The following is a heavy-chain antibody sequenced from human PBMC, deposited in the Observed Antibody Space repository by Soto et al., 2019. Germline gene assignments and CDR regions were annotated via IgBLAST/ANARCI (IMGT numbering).Heavy chain of an antibody. CDR2: IYYSVST. CDR3: ARGHGGITIFGAPGHFEY. Sequence: QLQLQESGPGLVKPSETLSLTCTVSGGSISSGSYYWVWIRQPPGKGLAWIGCIYYSVSTYYNPSLRSRVTISVNPSKNQFSLKLSSVTAADTAVYFCARGHGGITIFGAPGHFEYWGQGTLVTVSS. D-gene: IGHD3-3*01. CDR1: GGSISSGSYY. V-gene: IGHV4-39*01. J-gene: IGHJ4*02.